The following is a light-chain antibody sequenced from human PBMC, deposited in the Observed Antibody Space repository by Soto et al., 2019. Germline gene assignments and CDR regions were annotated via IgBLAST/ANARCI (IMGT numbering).Light chain of an antibody. CDR2: DAS. V-gene: IGKV3-11*01. CDR1: QTIRSD. CDR3: QESTYWPA. Sequence: EIVMTQSPVTLSVSPGERATLSCRASQTIRSDLAWYQQKPGQAPRLIIYDASVRATGIPARFSGSGSGTDFTLTISSLEPEDFAVYYCQESTYWPAFGGGTKVDIK. J-gene: IGKJ4*01.